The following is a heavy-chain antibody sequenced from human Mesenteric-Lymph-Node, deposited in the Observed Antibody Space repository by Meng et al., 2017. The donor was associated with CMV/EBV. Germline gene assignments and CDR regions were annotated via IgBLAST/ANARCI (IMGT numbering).Heavy chain of an antibody. CDR3: ARPHYYGSGSSPWFDP. V-gene: IGHV4-39*01. CDR2: TYYSGST. J-gene: IGHJ5*02. CDR1: GGSISSSSYY. Sequence: QVQLQESGPGLVKPSETLSLTCTVSGGSISSSSYYWGWIRQPPGKGLEWIGSTYYSGSTYYNPSLKSRVTISVDTSKNQFSLKLSSVTAADTAVYYCARPHYYGSGSSPWFDPWGQGTLVTVSS. D-gene: IGHD3-10*01.